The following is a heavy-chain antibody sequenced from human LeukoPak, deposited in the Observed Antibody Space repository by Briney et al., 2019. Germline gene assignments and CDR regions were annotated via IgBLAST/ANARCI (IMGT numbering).Heavy chain of an antibody. V-gene: IGHV4-38-2*02. CDR3: ARDPRTYFDY. CDR1: GYSISSGSY. Sequence: SETLSLTCTVSGYSISSGSYWGWIRQPPGKGLEWIGSIYYSGSTYYNPSLKSRVTISVDTSKNQFSLKLSSVTAADTAVYYCARDPRTYFDYWGQGTLVTVSS. CDR2: IYYSGST. D-gene: IGHD1-14*01. J-gene: IGHJ4*02.